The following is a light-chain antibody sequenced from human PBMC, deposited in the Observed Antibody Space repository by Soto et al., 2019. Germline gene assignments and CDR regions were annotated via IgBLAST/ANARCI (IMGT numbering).Light chain of an antibody. Sequence: EIVLTQSPGTLSLSPGERATLSCRASQSVSSSYLAWYQQKPGQAPRLLIYGASSRATGIPDRFSGSVSGTDFTLTISRLEPEDFAVYYCQQYGSSSWTFGQGTKVESK. CDR2: GAS. J-gene: IGKJ1*01. CDR1: QSVSSSY. V-gene: IGKV3-20*01. CDR3: QQYGSSSWT.